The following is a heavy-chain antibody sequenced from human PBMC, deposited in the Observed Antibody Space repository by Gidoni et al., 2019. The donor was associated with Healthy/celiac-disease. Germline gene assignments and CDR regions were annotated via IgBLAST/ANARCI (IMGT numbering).Heavy chain of an antibody. Sequence: QVQLQESGPGLVKPSQTLSLTCTVSGGSISSGGYYWSWIRQHPGKGLEWIGYIYYSGRTYYNPSLKSRVTISVDTSKNQFSLELSSVTAADTAVYYCARTPPKTGTTYYYYGMDVWGQGTTVTVSS. D-gene: IGHD1-1*01. V-gene: IGHV4-31*03. CDR3: ARTPPKTGTTYYYYGMDV. CDR2: IYYSGRT. J-gene: IGHJ6*02. CDR1: GGSISSGGYY.